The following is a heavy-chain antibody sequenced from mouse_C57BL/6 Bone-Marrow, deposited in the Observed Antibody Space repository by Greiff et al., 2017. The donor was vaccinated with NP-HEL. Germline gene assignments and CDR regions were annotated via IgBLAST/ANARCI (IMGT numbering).Heavy chain of an antibody. J-gene: IGHJ3*01. CDR1: GYSITSDY. D-gene: IGHD1-1*01. Sequence: EVQLQQSGPGLAKPSQTLSLTCSVTGYSITSDYWNWIRKFPGNKLEYMGYISYSGSTYYNPSLKSRISITRDTSKNQYYLQLNSVTTEDTATYYCAKGYGSSPAWFAYWGQGTLVTVSA. CDR3: AKGYGSSPAWFAY. CDR2: ISYSGST. V-gene: IGHV3-8*01.